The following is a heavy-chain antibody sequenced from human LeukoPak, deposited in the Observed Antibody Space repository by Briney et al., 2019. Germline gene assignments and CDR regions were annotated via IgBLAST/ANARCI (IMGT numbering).Heavy chain of an antibody. J-gene: IGHJ4*02. D-gene: IGHD1-1*01. CDR2: IYYSGST. V-gene: IGHV4-59*01. CDR3: AREQRADAFFDY. Sequence: SETLSLTCTVSGGSISSYYWSWIRQPPGKGLEWIGFIYYSGSTNYNPSLKSRVTILVDTSKNKVSLKLSSVTAADTGVYYCAREQRADAFFDYWGQGILVTVSS. CDR1: GGSISSYY.